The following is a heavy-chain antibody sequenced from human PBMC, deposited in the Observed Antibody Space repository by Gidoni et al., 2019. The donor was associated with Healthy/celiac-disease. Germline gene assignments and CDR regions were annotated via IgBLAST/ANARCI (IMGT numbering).Heavy chain of an antibody. Sequence: QVQLQESGPGLVKPSQTLPLTCTVSGGSISSGGYYWSWIRQHPGKGLEWIGYIYYSGSTYYNPSLKSRVTISVDTSKNQFSLKLSSVTAADTAVYYCARGGADVLMPPFDPWGQGTLVTVSS. D-gene: IGHD2-8*01. CDR1: GGSISSGGYY. J-gene: IGHJ5*02. CDR3: ARGGADVLMPPFDP. V-gene: IGHV4-31*03. CDR2: IYYSGST.